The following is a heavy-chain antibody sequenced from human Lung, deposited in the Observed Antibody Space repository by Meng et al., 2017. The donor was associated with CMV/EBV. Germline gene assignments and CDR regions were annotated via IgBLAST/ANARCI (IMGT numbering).Heavy chain of an antibody. CDR3: AHGGGDC. V-gene: IGHV3-30-3*01. CDR1: GFTFSSHA. J-gene: IGHJ4*02. D-gene: IGHD2-15*01. CDR2: ISYDGSNK. Sequence: QVRLVESRGGVVQPGRSLRLSCAASGFTFSSHAMHWVRQAPGKGLEWVAVISYDGSNKYYADSVKGRFTISRDNSKNTLYLQMNSLRAEDTAVYYCAHGGGDCWGQGTLVTVSS.